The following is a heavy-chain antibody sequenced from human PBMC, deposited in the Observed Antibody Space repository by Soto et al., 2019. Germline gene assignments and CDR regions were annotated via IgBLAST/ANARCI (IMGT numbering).Heavy chain of an antibody. CDR2: IYYSGST. D-gene: IGHD3-3*01. CDR1: GGSISSSSYY. Sequence: SETLSLTCTVSGGSISSSSYYWGWIRQPQGKGLEGIGSIYYSGSTYYNPSLKSRVTISVDTPKNLFSLKQSSGTAADTAVYYCARRGGGIDDFWGGYLTDYWGQGTLVTVSS. V-gene: IGHV4-39*01. CDR3: ARRGGGIDDFWGGYLTDY. J-gene: IGHJ4*02.